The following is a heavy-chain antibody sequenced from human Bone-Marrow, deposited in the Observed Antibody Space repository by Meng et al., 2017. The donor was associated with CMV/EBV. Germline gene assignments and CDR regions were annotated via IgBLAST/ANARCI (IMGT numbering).Heavy chain of an antibody. J-gene: IGHJ5*02. CDR3: VKNWGS. Sequence: GGSLRLSCAASGFTFSSYWMHWVRQAPGKGLEWVSSIGDDGTTTYYADSVKGLFTISRDNSKDTLYLQMNSLRAEDTAVYYCVKNWGSWGQGTLVTVSS. CDR2: IGDDGTTT. D-gene: IGHD3-16*01. CDR1: GFTFSSYW. V-gene: IGHV3-23*01.